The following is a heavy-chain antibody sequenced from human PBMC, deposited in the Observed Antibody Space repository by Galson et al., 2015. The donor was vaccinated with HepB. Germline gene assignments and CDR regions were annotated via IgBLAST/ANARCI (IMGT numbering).Heavy chain of an antibody. CDR2: INHSGST. CDR1: GGSFSGYY. V-gene: IGHV4-34*01. Sequence: ETLSLTCAVYGGSFSGYYWSWIRQPPGKGLEWIGEINHSGSTNYNPSLKSRVTISVDTSKNQFSLKLSSVTAADTAVYYCARGRRGGAARPRYYYYYMDVWGKGTTVTVSS. CDR3: ARGRRGGAARPRYYYYYMDV. J-gene: IGHJ6*03. D-gene: IGHD6-6*01.